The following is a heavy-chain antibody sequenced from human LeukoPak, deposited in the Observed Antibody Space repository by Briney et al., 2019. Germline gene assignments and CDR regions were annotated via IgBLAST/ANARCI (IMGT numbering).Heavy chain of an antibody. CDR3: ARYCSSTSCQLYYYYGMDV. CDR2: ISSSSSTI. D-gene: IGHD2-2*01. J-gene: IGHJ6*02. Sequence: GGSLRLSCAASGFTFSSYSMIWVGQAPGKGLEWGSYISSSSSTIYYAHSVKGRFTISRDNAKNSLYLQMNSLRAEDTAVYYCARYCSSTSCQLYYYYGMDVWGQGTTVTVSS. V-gene: IGHV3-48*01. CDR1: GFTFSSYS.